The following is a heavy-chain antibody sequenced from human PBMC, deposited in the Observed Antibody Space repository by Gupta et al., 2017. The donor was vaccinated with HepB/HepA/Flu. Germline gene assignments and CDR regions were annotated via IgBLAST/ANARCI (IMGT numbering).Heavy chain of an antibody. CDR3: AKGSYLTPNYDFWSGYSGNYFDY. Sequence: EVQLVESGGGLVQPGRSLRLSCAASGFTFDDYAMHWVRQAPGKGLEWVSGISWNSGSIGYADSVKGRFTISRDNAKNSLYLQMNSLRAEDTALYYCAKGSYLTPNYDFWSGYSGNYFDYWGQGTLVTVSS. CDR2: ISWNSGSI. V-gene: IGHV3-9*01. CDR1: GFTFDDYA. J-gene: IGHJ4*02. D-gene: IGHD3-3*01.